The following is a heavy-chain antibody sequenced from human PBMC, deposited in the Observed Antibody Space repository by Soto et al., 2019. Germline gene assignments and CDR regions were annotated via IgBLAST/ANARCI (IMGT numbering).Heavy chain of an antibody. Sequence: PSETLSLTCTVSGGSISSSSYYWGWIRQPPGKGLEWIGSIYYSGSTYYNPSLKSRVTISVDTSKNQFSLKLSSVTAADTAVYYCAPRGYSTYGMDVWGQGTTVTVSS. CDR2: IYYSGST. CDR1: GGSISSSSYY. V-gene: IGHV4-39*01. J-gene: IGHJ6*02. CDR3: APRGYSTYGMDV. D-gene: IGHD5-18*01.